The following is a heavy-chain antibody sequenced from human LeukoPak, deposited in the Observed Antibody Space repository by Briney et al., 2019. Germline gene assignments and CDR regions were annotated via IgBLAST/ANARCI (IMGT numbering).Heavy chain of an antibody. CDR2: IYPGDSDT. Sequence: GESLKISCKGSGYSFTSYWIGWVRQMPGKGLEWMGIIYPGDSDTRYSPSFQGQVTISADKSISTAYLQWSSLKASDTAMYYCAGRGDYYDSSGYQYYFDYWGQGTLVTVSS. V-gene: IGHV5-51*01. CDR1: GYSFTSYW. D-gene: IGHD3-22*01. CDR3: AGRGDYYDSSGYQYYFDY. J-gene: IGHJ4*02.